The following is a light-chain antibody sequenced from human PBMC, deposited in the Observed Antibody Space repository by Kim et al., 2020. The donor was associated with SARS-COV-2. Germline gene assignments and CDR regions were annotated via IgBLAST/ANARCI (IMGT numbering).Light chain of an antibody. Sequence: RGTISCTGSSSNIGAGYGVHWYQQLPGTAPKLLIYGNSNRPSGVPDRFSGSKSGTSASLAITGLQAEDEADYYCQSYDSSLSAVVFGGGTKLTVL. J-gene: IGLJ2*01. V-gene: IGLV1-40*01. CDR3: QSYDSSLSAVV. CDR1: SSNIGAGYG. CDR2: GNS.